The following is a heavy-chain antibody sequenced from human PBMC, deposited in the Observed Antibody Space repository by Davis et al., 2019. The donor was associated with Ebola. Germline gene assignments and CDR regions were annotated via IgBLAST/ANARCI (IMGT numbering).Heavy chain of an antibody. D-gene: IGHD5-12*01. CDR3: ARDRTAYSGYVDYFDY. CDR1: GFTFSSYW. CDR2: INSDGSST. J-gene: IGHJ4*02. Sequence: GESLKISCAASGFTFSSYWMHWVRQAPGKGLVWVSRINSDGSSTSYADSVKGRFTISRDNSKNTLYLQMNSLRAEDTAVYYCARDRTAYSGYVDYFDYWGQGTLVTVSS. V-gene: IGHV3-74*01.